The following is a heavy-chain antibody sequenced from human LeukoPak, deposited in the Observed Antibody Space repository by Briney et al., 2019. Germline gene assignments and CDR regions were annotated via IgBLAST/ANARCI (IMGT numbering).Heavy chain of an antibody. V-gene: IGHV4-4*07. CDR2: IYTSGST. CDR3: ARDEYYDFWSGFVEKYMDV. J-gene: IGHJ6*03. D-gene: IGHD3-3*01. CDR1: GGSISSYY. Sequence: SETLSLACTVSGGSISSYYWSWIRQPAGKGLEWIGRIYTSGSTNYNPSLKSRVTMSVDTTKNQFSLKLSSVTAADTAVYYCARDEYYDFWSGFVEKYMDVWGKGTTVTVSS.